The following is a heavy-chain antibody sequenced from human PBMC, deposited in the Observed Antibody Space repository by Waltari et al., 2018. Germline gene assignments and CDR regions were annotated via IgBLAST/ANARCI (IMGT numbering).Heavy chain of an antibody. Sequence: QVQLVQSGAEVKKPGASVKVSCKASGYTLTSYYMHWVRQAAGQGLEWMGIITPVGGITSYAQKFQGGVTITIDTSTSTVYMELSSLSSADTAVYYCARDHQGAAAGTWWFDPWGQGILVTVSS. J-gene: IGHJ5*02. D-gene: IGHD6-13*01. V-gene: IGHV1-46*01. CDR1: GYTLTSYY. CDR2: ITPVGGIT. CDR3: ARDHQGAAAGTWWFDP.